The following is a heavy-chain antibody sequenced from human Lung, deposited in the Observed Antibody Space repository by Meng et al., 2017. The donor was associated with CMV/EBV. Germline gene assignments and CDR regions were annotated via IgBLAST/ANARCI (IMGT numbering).Heavy chain of an antibody. CDR3: ARDKSTICGVVGYYYYGMDV. J-gene: IGHJ6*02. D-gene: IGHD3-3*01. V-gene: IGHV4-59*01. CDR2: INYSGST. CDR1: GGSISSYD. Sequence: SETLSLXXTVSGGSISSYDWSWIRHPPGKGLEWIGYINYSGSTNYNPALKSRVTISVDTSNNQFSLKLSSVTAADTAVYYCARDKSTICGVVGYYYYGMDVWGQGXTVTVSS.